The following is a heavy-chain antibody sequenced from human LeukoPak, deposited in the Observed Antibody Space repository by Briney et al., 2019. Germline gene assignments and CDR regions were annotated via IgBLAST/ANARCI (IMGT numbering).Heavy chain of an antibody. CDR1: GGSISSGDYY. J-gene: IGHJ4*02. V-gene: IGHV4-30-4*01. Sequence: SQTLSLTCTVSGGSISSGDYYWSWIRQPPGKGLEWIGYTYYSGSTYYNPSLKSRVTISVDTSKNQFSLKLSSVTAADTAVYYCAREGTYYYGSGSYSPSIYWGPGTLVTVSS. CDR3: AREGTYYYGSGSYSPSIY. D-gene: IGHD3-10*01. CDR2: TYYSGST.